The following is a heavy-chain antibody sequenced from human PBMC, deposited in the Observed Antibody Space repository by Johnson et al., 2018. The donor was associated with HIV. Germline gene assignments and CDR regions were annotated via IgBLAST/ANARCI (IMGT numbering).Heavy chain of an antibody. D-gene: IGHD2-21*02. CDR1: GFIFDDHG. V-gene: IGHV3-30*03. Sequence: VRLVESGGGVVRPGGSLRLSCAASGFIFDDHGMTWVRQAPGKGLEWVAVISYDGSNKYYADSVKGRFTISRDNSKNTLYLQMNSLRAEDTAVYYCARDFTAVYCGGDCYAFDIWGQGTMVSVSS. CDR3: ARDFTAVYCGGDCYAFDI. J-gene: IGHJ3*02. CDR2: ISYDGSNK.